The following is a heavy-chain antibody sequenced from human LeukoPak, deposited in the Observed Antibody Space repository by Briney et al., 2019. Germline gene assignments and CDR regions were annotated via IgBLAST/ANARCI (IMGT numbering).Heavy chain of an antibody. V-gene: IGHV1-69*05. J-gene: IGHJ5*02. D-gene: IGHD2-2*01. CDR1: GGTFSSYA. CDR2: IIPIFGTA. Sequence: SVKVSCKASGGTFSSYAISWVRQAPGQGLEWMGGIIPIFGTANYAQKFQGRVTITTDESTSTAYMELSSLRSEDTAVYYCARGRRSAGSDIVVVPAASAWFDPWGQGTLVTVSS. CDR3: ARGRRSAGSDIVVVPAASAWFDP.